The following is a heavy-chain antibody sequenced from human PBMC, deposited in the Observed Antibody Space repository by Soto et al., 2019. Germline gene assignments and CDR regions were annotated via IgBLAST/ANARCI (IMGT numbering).Heavy chain of an antibody. V-gene: IGHV4-59*01. D-gene: IGHD3-16*01. CDR1: GGSISSYY. J-gene: IGHJ5*02. CDR2: IYYSGST. Sequence: LSLTCTVSGGSISSYYWSWIRQPPGKGLEWIGYIYYSGSTNYNPSLKSRVTISVDTSKNQFSLKLSSVTAADTAVYYCAREAGDPNWFDPWGQGTLVTVSS. CDR3: AREAGDPNWFDP.